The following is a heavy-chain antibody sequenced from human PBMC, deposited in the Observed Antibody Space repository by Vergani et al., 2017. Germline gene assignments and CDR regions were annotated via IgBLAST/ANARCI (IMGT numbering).Heavy chain of an antibody. J-gene: IGHJ4*02. D-gene: IGHD3-10*01. Sequence: EVQLVESGGGLVKPGGSLRLSCAASGFTFSSYSMNWVRQAPGKGLEWVSSISSSSSYIYYADSVKGRFTISRDNAKNSLYLQMSSLRAEDTAVYYCARDLQWFGELSAVFDYWGQGTLVTVSS. CDR2: ISSSSSYI. V-gene: IGHV3-21*01. CDR1: GFTFSSYS. CDR3: ARDLQWFGELSAVFDY.